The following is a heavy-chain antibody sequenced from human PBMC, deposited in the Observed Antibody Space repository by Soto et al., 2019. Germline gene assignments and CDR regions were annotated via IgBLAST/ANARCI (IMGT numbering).Heavy chain of an antibody. CDR1: GDSISTYY. J-gene: IGHJ4*02. Sequence: PETLSLTCTVSGDSISTYYWTWIRQPPGKGLEWIGYIYNSATTKYNPSLKSRVTISVDTSKNQFSLKLSSVTTADTAVYYCARGRVDFIWGTPAPYLDYWGQGALVTVS. D-gene: IGHD3-16*01. CDR3: ARGRVDFIWGTPAPYLDY. CDR2: IYNSATT. V-gene: IGHV4-59*01.